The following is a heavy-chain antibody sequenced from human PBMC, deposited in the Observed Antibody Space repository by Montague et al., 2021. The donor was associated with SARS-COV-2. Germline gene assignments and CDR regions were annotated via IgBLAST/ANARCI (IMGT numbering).Heavy chain of an antibody. Sequence: SETLSLTCTVSGGSNSRYYWSWIRQPPGKGLEWIGYVSDSGSDYNTSLKSRVSISVDTSKKLLSMSLSSVTAADTAIYYCARHRKDYDILTGYSTSFYYDMDFWGQGTTVTVSS. CDR3: ARHRKDYDILTGYSTSFYYDMDF. J-gene: IGHJ6*02. CDR2: VSDSGS. V-gene: IGHV4-59*08. CDR1: GGSNSRYY. D-gene: IGHD3-9*01.